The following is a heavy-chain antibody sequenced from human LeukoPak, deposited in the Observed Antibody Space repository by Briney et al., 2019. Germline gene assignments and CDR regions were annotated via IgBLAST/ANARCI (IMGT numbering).Heavy chain of an antibody. J-gene: IGHJ4*02. CDR1: GFTFSGFS. Sequence: GGSLRLSCGASGFTFSGFSFNWVRQSPGKGLEWVSYISGSGTDVKYADSLKGRFTISRDNAKNSLYLQMDSLTADDTAMYYCARDLPVVGAPGFDYWGQGTLVTVSS. CDR2: ISGSGTDV. CDR3: ARDLPVVGAPGFDY. D-gene: IGHD1-26*01. V-gene: IGHV3-21*05.